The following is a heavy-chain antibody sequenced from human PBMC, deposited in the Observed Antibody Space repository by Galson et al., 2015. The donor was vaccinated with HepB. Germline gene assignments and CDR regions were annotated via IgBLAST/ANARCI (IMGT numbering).Heavy chain of an antibody. Sequence: SLRLSCAASGFTFSIYAMHWVRQAPGKGLEWVAVISYDGSNKYYADSVKGRFTISRDNSKNTLYLHMNSLRGEDTAVYYCARDRGYNSSPYRYYGMDVWGQGTTVTVSS. D-gene: IGHD6-13*01. J-gene: IGHJ6*02. CDR1: GFTFSIYA. CDR2: ISYDGSNK. V-gene: IGHV3-30-3*01. CDR3: ARDRGYNSSPYRYYGMDV.